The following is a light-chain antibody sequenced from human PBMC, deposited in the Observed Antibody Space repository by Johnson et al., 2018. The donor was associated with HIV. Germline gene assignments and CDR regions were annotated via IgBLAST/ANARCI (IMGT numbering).Light chain of an antibody. V-gene: IGLV1-51*02. CDR3: GTWDGSLSAGV. J-gene: IGLJ1*01. CDR2: ENN. CDR1: SSNIGNNY. Sequence: VLTQPPSVSAAPGQKVTISCSGSSSNIGNNYVSWYQQFPGTAPKLLIYENNKRPSGIPDRFSGSKSGTSTTLGITGLQTGDEADYYCGTWDGSLSAGVFGTGTKVTVL.